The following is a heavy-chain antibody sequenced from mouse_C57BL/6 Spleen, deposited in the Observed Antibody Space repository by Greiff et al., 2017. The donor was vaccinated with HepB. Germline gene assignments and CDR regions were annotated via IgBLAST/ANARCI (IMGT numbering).Heavy chain of an antibody. CDR3: TLYYYGSSSFDD. CDR2: IDPEDGDT. D-gene: IGHD1-1*01. CDR1: GFNIKDYY. J-gene: IGHJ2*01. Sequence: VQLKQSGAELVRPGASVKLSCTASGFNIKDYYMHWVKQRPEQGLEWIGRIDPEDGDTEYAPKFQGKATMTADTSSNTASLQRSSLTSADTAVYYCTLYYYGSSSFDDWGQGTTLTVSS. V-gene: IGHV14-1*01.